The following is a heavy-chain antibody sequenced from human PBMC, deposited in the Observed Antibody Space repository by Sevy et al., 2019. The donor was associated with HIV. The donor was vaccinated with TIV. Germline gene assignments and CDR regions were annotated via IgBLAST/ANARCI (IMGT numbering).Heavy chain of an antibody. CDR1: GGSVARSYW. D-gene: IGHD6-13*01. Sequence: SETLSLTCAVSGGSVARSYWWSWVRQPPGKGLEWIGEIYHGGSTNSNPSLKSRVTLSVDKSENQFSLRLTSVTAADTAVYYCARVRQSSTSWYFDYWGQGTLVTVSS. CDR3: ARVRQSSTSWYFDY. J-gene: IGHJ4*02. V-gene: IGHV4-4*02. CDR2: IYHGGST.